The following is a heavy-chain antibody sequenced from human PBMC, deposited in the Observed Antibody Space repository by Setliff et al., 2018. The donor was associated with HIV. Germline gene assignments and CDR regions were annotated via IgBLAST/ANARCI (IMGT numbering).Heavy chain of an antibody. CDR1: GFTFSSYW. CDR2: INSDGSST. Sequence: LRLSCAASGFTFSSYWMHWVRQAPGKGLVWVSRINSDGSSTSYADFVKGRFTMSRDSAKNTLYLQMNSLRVEDTAVYYCVKWNYPNSWGQGTTVTVSS. J-gene: IGHJ6*02. CDR3: VKWNYPNS. V-gene: IGHV3-74*01. D-gene: IGHD1-7*01.